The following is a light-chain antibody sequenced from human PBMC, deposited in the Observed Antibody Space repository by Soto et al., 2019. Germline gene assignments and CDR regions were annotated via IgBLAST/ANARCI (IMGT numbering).Light chain of an antibody. V-gene: IGLV2-14*01. CDR2: EVS. CDR3: TSYTTTSPLEV. J-gene: IGLJ1*01. CDR1: SSDIGAHNY. Sequence: QSALTQPASVSGSPGQSITVSCSGSSSDIGAHNYVSWYQQHPGEAPKLLIYEVSYRPSGVSNRFSGSKSGSTASLTISGLQAEDEADYYCTSYTTTSPLEVFGTGTKLTVL.